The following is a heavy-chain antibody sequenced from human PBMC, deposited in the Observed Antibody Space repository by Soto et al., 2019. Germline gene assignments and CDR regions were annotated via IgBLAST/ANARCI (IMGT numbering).Heavy chain of an antibody. CDR1: GFRFSSSW. J-gene: IGHJ1*01. CDR3: ASGAHAPDETQFQH. Sequence: GGSLRLSCAGSGFRFSSSWMSWVRQAPGKGLEWVAHIKQDGSEKYYVDSAKGRFTISRDNAKTSLYLQMNNLRAEDTAVYYWASGAHAPDETQFQHCGQAPRVTVSS. CDR2: IKQDGSEK. V-gene: IGHV3-7*01. D-gene: IGHD3-16*01.